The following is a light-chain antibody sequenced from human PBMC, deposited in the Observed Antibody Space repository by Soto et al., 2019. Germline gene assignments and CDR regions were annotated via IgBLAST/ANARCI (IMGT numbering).Light chain of an antibody. J-gene: IGKJ5*01. CDR1: QSVSSSY. CDR2: DAS. CDR3: QQFADSIT. V-gene: IGKV3-20*01. Sequence: EIVLTQSPGTLSLSPGERATLSCRASQSVSSSYLAWYQQKPGQPPRLLIYDASTRATGIPDRFSGSGSGTDFTLTISRLEPEDFAVYYCQQFADSITFGQGTRLEIK.